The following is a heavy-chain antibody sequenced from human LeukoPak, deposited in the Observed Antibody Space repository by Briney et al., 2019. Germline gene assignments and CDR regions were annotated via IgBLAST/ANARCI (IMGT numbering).Heavy chain of an antibody. CDR3: ARHYALISSSPTFGY. J-gene: IGHJ4*02. V-gene: IGHV3-21*01. CDR1: GFTFSSYS. CDR2: ISSSSSYI. Sequence: PGGSLRLSCAASGFTFSSYSMNWVRQAPGKGLEWVSSISSSSSYIYYADSVKGRFTISRDNAKNSLYLQMNSLGAEDTAVYYCARHYALISSSPTFGYWGQGTLVTVSS. D-gene: IGHD6-6*01.